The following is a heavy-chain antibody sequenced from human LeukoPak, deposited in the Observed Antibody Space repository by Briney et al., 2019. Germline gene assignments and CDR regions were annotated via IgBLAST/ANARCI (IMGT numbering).Heavy chain of an antibody. CDR1: GFTFSNYG. CDR3: ARGHYDILTGYRYYYYMDV. Sequence: PGGSLRLSCAASGFTFSNYGMHWVRQAPGKGLEWVGFIRYDGRNKYYADFVKGRFTISRDNSKNTLYLQMNSLRAEDTAVYYCARGHYDILTGYRYYYYMDVWGKGTTVTVSS. J-gene: IGHJ6*03. D-gene: IGHD3-9*01. V-gene: IGHV3-30*02. CDR2: IRYDGRNK.